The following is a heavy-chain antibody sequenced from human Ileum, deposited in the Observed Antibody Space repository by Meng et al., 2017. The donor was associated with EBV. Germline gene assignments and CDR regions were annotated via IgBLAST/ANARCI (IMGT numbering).Heavy chain of an antibody. J-gene: IGHJ4*02. Sequence: GPGLAKPSQTQSLNCTGPGGTFSSGSYDWGRSRQTPGKWLEWIGSNYYSWSTYYNPSHKSRVTISGDTSKNQFSLKLSSVTAAYTAVYYCARSIVVVPAAIYYWGQGTLVTVSS. D-gene: IGHD2-2*01. V-gene: IGHV4-39*01. CDR3: ARSIVVVPAAIYY. CDR2: NYYSWST. CDR1: GGTFSSGSYD.